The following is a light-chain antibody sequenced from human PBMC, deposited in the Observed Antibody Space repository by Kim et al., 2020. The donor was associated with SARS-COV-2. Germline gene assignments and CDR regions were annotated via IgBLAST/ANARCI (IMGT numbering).Light chain of an antibody. CDR2: AAS. V-gene: IGKV1-9*01. CDR1: QGIGSY. Sequence: SAGDRVTISCRASQGIGSYLAWYQQKPGKAPKLLIYAASTLQSGVPSRFSGSGSGTEFTLTISSLQPEDFATYYCQELNTYPRVTFGQGTRLEIK. CDR3: QELNTYPRVT. J-gene: IGKJ5*01.